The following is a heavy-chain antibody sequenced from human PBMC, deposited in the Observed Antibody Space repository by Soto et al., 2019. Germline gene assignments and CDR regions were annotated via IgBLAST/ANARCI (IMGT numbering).Heavy chain of an antibody. D-gene: IGHD4-17*01. J-gene: IGHJ6*03. V-gene: IGHV1-18*01. CDR2: ISAYNGNT. CDR1: GYTFTSYG. CDR3: ARDNWADYGDYEDPRNYMDV. Sequence: GASVKVSCKSSGYTFTSYGISCVRQAPGQGLEWMGWISAYNGNTNYAQKLQGRVTMTTDTSTSTAYMEPRSLRSDDTAVYYCARDNWADYGDYEDPRNYMDVWGKGTTVTVSS.